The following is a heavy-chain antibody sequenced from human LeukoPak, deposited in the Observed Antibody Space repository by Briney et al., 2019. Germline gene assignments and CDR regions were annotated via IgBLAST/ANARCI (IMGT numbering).Heavy chain of an antibody. V-gene: IGHV3-30*04. Sequence: GGSLRLSCAAPGFTFSNYAMHWVRQAPGKGLEWVSVISYEGSKKYYADSVKGRFTISRDNSKNTVHLQMNSLSTEDTAVYYCAKDRAEATRRSLDYWGQGTLVTVSS. D-gene: IGHD1-26*01. J-gene: IGHJ4*02. CDR3: AKDRAEATRRSLDY. CDR1: GFTFSNYA. CDR2: ISYEGSKK.